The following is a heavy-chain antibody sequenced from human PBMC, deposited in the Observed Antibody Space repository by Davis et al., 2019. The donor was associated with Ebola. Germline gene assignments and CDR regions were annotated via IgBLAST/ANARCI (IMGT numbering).Heavy chain of an antibody. D-gene: IGHD5-24*01. V-gene: IGHV3-9*03. CDR2: ISWNSGSI. Sequence: SLKISCAASGFTFDDYAMHWVRQAPGKCLEWVSGISWNSGSIGYADSVKCRFTISRDNAKTSLYLQMNSLRAEDMALYYCAKAKGDGWDWYFDLWGRGTLVTVSS. CDR1: GFTFDDYA. CDR3: AKAKGDGWDWYFDL. J-gene: IGHJ2*01.